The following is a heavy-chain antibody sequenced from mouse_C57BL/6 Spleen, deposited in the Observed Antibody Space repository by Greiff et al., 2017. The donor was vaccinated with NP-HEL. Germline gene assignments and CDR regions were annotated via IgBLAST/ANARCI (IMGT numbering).Heavy chain of an antibody. J-gene: IGHJ1*03. Sequence: VQLQQSGAELVKPGASVKISCKASGYAFSSYWMNWVKQRPGKGLEWIGQIYPGDGDTNYNGKFKGKATLTADKSSSTAYMQLSSLTSEDSAVYLCARGISYYGSWYLDVWGTGTTVTVSS. CDR3: ARGISYYGSWYLDV. CDR2: IYPGDGDT. V-gene: IGHV1-80*01. D-gene: IGHD1-1*01. CDR1: GYAFSSYW.